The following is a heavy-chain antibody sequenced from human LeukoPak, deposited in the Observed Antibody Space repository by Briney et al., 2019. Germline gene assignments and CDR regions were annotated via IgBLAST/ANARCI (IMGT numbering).Heavy chain of an antibody. Sequence: GGSLRLSCAASGFTFSSYSMNWVRQAPGKGLEWVSYISSSSSTIYYADSVKGRFTISRDNAKNSLYLQMNSLRAEDTAVYYCAGGSYYDHDAFDIWGQGTMVTVSS. J-gene: IGHJ3*02. CDR2: ISSSSSTI. D-gene: IGHD1-26*01. V-gene: IGHV3-48*01. CDR3: AGGSYYDHDAFDI. CDR1: GFTFSSYS.